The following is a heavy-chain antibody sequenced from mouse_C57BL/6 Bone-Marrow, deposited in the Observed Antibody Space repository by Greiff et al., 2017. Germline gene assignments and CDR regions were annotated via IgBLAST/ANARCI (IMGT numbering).Heavy chain of an antibody. CDR2: ISSGGDYI. CDR1: GFTFSSYA. V-gene: IGHV5-9-1*02. D-gene: IGHD1-1*01. Sequence: EVKLVESGEGLVKPGGSMKLSCAASGFTFSSYAMSWVRQTPEKRLEWVAYISSGGDYIYYADTVNGRFTISRDNARNTLYLQMSSLKYEDTAMYYCTRGGYYDSNWYFDVWGTGTTVTVAS. CDR3: TRGGYYDSNWYFDV. J-gene: IGHJ1*03.